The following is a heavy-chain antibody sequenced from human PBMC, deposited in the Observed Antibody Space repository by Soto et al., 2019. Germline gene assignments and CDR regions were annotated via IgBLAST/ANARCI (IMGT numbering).Heavy chain of an antibody. CDR3: AKFGSSGYPPLDY. Sequence: GGSLRLSCAASGFTFDDYAMHWVRQAPGKGLEWVSGISWNSGSIGYADSVKGRFTISRDNAKNSLYLQMNSLRAEDTALYYCAKFGSSGYPPLDYWGQGTQVTVSS. D-gene: IGHD3-22*01. J-gene: IGHJ4*02. CDR1: GFTFDDYA. V-gene: IGHV3-9*01. CDR2: ISWNSGSI.